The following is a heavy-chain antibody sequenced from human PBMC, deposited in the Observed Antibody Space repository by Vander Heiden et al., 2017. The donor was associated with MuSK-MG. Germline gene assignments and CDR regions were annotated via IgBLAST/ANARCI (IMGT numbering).Heavy chain of an antibody. V-gene: IGHV3-23*04. CDR3: AKDKAKWELLAFGFDP. Sequence: EVQLVESGGGLVQPGGSLSLSFSSSGFTFISSAMSWVRQGPGEGLEWVSAISGSGGSTYYAASVKGRFTISRDNSKNTLYLQMNSLRAEDTAVYYCAKDKAKWELLAFGFDPWGQGTLVTVSS. D-gene: IGHD1-26*01. CDR1: GFTFISSA. J-gene: IGHJ5*02. CDR2: ISGSGGST.